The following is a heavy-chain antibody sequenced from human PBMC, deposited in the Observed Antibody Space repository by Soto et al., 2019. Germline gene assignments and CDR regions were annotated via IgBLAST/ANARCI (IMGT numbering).Heavy chain of an antibody. CDR1: GGSISSNAYY. V-gene: IGHV4-39*01. CDR2: VYYSGSA. CDR3: ARRPKRGSYSWCFDF. J-gene: IGHJ4*02. D-gene: IGHD1-26*01. Sequence: SETLSLTCTVSGGSISSNAYYWGWIRQPPGKGLEWIGSVYYSGSANYNPSLKSRLTMSVDTSKNQFSLNLISVTAADTAVYFCARRPKRGSYSWCFDFWGPGTLVTVSS.